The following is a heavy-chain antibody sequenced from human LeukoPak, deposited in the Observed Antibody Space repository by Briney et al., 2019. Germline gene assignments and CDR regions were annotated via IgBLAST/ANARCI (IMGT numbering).Heavy chain of an antibody. Sequence: GGSLRLSCAASGFTFSDNYMSWIRQAPGKGLECVSYISSSGSTIYYADSVKGRFTISRDNAKNSLYLQMNRLRAEDTAVYYCAELGITMIGGVWGKGTTVTISS. V-gene: IGHV3-11*04. CDR1: GFTFSDNY. CDR3: AELGITMIGGV. CDR2: ISSSGSTI. D-gene: IGHD3-10*02. J-gene: IGHJ6*04.